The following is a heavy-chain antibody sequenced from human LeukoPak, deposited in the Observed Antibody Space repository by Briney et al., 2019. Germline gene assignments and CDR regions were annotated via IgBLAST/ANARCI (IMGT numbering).Heavy chain of an antibody. CDR2: IYYSGST. V-gene: IGHV4-59*01. CDR1: GGSISSYY. D-gene: IGHD6-6*01. J-gene: IGHJ6*02. Sequence: SETLSLTCTVSGGSISSYYWSWIRQPPGKGLEWIGYIYYSGSTNYNPSLKSRVTISVDTSKNQFSLKLSSVAAADTAVYYCARAESIAARPDSDYYYYYGMDVWGQGTTVTVSS. CDR3: ARAESIAARPDSDYYYYYGMDV.